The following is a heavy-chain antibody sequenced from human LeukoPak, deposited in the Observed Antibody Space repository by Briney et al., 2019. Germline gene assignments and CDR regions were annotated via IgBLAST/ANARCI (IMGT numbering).Heavy chain of an antibody. V-gene: IGHV3-64D*06. Sequence: GGSLRLSCSASGFTFSSYAMHWVRQAPGKGLEYVSAISSNGGSTYYADSVKGRFTISRDHSKNTLYLQMSSLRAEDTAVYYCVRVAATAFLDYWGQGTLVTVSS. J-gene: IGHJ4*02. D-gene: IGHD2-15*01. CDR1: GFTFSSYA. CDR2: ISSNGGST. CDR3: VRVAATAFLDY.